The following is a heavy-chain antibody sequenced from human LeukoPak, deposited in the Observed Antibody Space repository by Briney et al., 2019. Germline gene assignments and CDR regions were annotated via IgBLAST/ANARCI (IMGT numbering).Heavy chain of an antibody. Sequence: GGSLRLSCAASGFTFSGHWMSWVRQAPGKGLEWVANINQGGSDNYYVDSVKGRFTISRDNANNLLYLQMNSLRGEDTAVYYCTRDRSRAEDDWGQGTLVTVSS. CDR1: GFTFSGHW. J-gene: IGHJ4*02. CDR3: TRDRSRAEDD. V-gene: IGHV3-7*01. D-gene: IGHD1-14*01. CDR2: INQGGSDN.